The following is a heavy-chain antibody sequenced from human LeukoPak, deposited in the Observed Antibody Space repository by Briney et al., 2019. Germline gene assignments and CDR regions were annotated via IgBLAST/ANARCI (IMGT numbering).Heavy chain of an antibody. J-gene: IGHJ5*02. D-gene: IGHD1-26*01. CDR3: ARGPYSTGFDP. V-gene: IGHV4-34*01. Sequence: ASETLSLTCAVYGGSFSGYYWSWIRQPPGKGLEWIGEINHSGSTNYNPSLKSRVTISVDTSKNQFSLKLSSVTAADTAVYYCARGPYSTGFDPWGQGTLVTVSS. CDR2: INHSGST. CDR1: GGSFSGYY.